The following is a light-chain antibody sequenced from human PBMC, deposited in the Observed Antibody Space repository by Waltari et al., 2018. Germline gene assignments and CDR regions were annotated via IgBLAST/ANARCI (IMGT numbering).Light chain of an antibody. CDR2: RNN. J-gene: IGLJ3*02. CDR1: NSNIGNNY. Sequence: QSVLTQPPSASGTPGQRVAISCSGSNSNIGNNYVYWPQQLPGTAPKLLIYRNNPRPSGVPDRFAGSKSDTSASLAISGLRSEDEAVYYCAAWDDSLSGWVFGGGTKLTVL. CDR3: AAWDDSLSGWV. V-gene: IGLV1-47*01.